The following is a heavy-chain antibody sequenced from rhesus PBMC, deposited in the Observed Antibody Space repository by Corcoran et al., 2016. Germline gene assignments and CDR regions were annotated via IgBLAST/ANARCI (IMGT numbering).Heavy chain of an antibody. CDR2: IGGSSGST. CDR3: ARLLDSGYYTYYGLDS. V-gene: IGHV4-127*01. J-gene: IGHJ6*01. Sequence: QVQLQESGPGLVKPSETLSLTCAVSGYSISRGYGWSWIRQPPGKGPEWIGYIGGSSGSTNYNPSLKSRVTISKDTSKNQFSLKLSSVTAADTAVYYCARLLDSGYYTYYGLDSWGQGVVVTVSS. D-gene: IGHD3-28*01. CDR1: GYSISRGYG.